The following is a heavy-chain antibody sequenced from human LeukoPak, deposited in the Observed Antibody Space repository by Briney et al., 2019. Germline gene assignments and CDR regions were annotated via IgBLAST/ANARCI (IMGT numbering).Heavy chain of an antibody. CDR3: ARVLRPYCSGGSCYYDY. Sequence: ASVKVSCTASGYTFTSYYMHWVRQAPGQGLEWMGIINPSGGSTSYAQKFQGRVTMTRDTSTSTVYMELSSLRSEDTAVYYCARVLRPYCSGGSCYYDYWGQGTLVTVSS. J-gene: IGHJ4*02. D-gene: IGHD2-15*01. CDR2: INPSGGST. CDR1: GYTFTSYY. V-gene: IGHV1-46*01.